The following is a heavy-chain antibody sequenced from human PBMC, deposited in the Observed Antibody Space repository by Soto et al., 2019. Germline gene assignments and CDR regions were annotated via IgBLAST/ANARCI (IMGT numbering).Heavy chain of an antibody. V-gene: IGHV1-3*01. D-gene: IGHD1-26*01. J-gene: IGHJ4*02. CDR3: ARDVGATGD. CDR2: INAGNGNT. Sequence: QVQLVQSGAEVKKPGASVKVSCKASGYTFTSYPMHWVRQAPGQRPEWMGWINAGNGNTKYSQKFQGRVTITRDTSASTAYMELSSLGGGGGGVYYCARDVGATGDWGQGTLVTVSS. CDR1: GYTFTSYP.